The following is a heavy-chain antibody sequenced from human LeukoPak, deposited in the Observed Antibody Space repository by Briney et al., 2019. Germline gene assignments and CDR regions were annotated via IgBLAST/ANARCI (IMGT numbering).Heavy chain of an antibody. J-gene: IGHJ4*02. CDR3: TTDQVSGDY. CDR2: IKSKTDGGAR. V-gene: IGHV3-15*01. Sequence: GGSLTLSCAASGFTFSNAWMSWGRQAAGKGLEWVGRIKSKTDGGAREYAAHVKGRLIISRDDSKNTLYLQMNSLKSEDTAVYYCTTDQVSGDYWGQGTLVTVSS. CDR1: GFTFSNAW. D-gene: IGHD5/OR15-5a*01.